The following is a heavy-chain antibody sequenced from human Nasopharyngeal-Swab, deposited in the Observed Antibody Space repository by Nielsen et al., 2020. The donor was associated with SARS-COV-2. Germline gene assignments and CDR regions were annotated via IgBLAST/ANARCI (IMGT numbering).Heavy chain of an antibody. Sequence: GESLKISCAASGFTLSYYWMSWVRQAPGKGLEWVANIKQDGSEKYYVDSVKGRFTISRDNAKNSVYLQMNSLRAEDTAVYYCARSRIDYWGQGTLVTVSS. CDR1: GFTLSYYW. V-gene: IGHV3-7*01. CDR2: IKQDGSEK. CDR3: ARSRIDY. J-gene: IGHJ4*02.